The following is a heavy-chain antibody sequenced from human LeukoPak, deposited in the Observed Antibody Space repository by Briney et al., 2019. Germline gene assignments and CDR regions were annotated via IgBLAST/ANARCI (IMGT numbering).Heavy chain of an antibody. CDR3: ASTRIAVAGAFDY. Sequence: PSETLSLTCAVYGGSFSGYYWSWIRQPPGKGLEWIGEINHSGSTNYNPSLKSRVTISVDTSKNQFSLKLSSVTAADTAVYYCASTRIAVAGAFDYWGQGTLVTVSS. V-gene: IGHV4-34*01. D-gene: IGHD6-19*01. CDR2: INHSGST. CDR1: GGSFSGYY. J-gene: IGHJ4*02.